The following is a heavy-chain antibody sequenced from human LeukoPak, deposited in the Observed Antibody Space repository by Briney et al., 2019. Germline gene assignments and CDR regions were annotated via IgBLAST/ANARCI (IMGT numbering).Heavy chain of an antibody. D-gene: IGHD5-12*01. J-gene: IGHJ6*03. CDR3: ARANERARGYCGYDDVSGKYYFYYYMDV. CDR2: FYHSGST. CDR1: NYSISSGYY. Sequence: PSETLSLTCTVSNYSISSGYYWGWVRQPPGKGLEWIGSFYHSGSTYYNPSLKSRVTISVDTSKNQFSLKLSSVTAADTAVYYFARANERARGYCGYDDVSGKYYFYYYMDVWGKGTTVTVSS. V-gene: IGHV4-38-2*02.